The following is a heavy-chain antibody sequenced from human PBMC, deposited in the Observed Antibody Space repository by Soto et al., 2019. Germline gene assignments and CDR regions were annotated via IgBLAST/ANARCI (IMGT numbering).Heavy chain of an antibody. D-gene: IGHD3-10*01. CDR2: FDPEDGET. CDR3: AAGFLWFGELPHGRMDV. CDR1: VYTLTELS. J-gene: IGHJ6*02. V-gene: IGHV1-24*01. Sequence: GASVTVSCKVSVYTLTELSMHWVRRAPGKGLEWMGGFDPEDGETIYAQKFQGRVTMTEDTSTDTAYMELSSLRSEDTAVYYCAAGFLWFGELPHGRMDVWGQGTTVTVSS.